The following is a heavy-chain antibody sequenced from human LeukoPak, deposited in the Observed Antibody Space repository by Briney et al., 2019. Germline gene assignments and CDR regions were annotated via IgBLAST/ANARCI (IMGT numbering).Heavy chain of an antibody. V-gene: IGHV1-2*06. CDR3: ARDRWYGDFDY. CDR2: INPNSGGT. Sequence: ASVKVSCKASGYTFTGYYTHWVRQAPGQGLEWMGRINPNSGGTNYAQKFQGRVTMTRDTSISTAYMGLSRLRSDDTAVYYCARDRWYGDFDYWGQGTLVTVSS. J-gene: IGHJ4*02. D-gene: IGHD3-10*01. CDR1: GYTFTGYY.